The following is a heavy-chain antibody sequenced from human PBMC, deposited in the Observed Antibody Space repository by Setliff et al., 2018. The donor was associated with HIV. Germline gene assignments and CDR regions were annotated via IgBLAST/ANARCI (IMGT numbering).Heavy chain of an antibody. V-gene: IGHV4-4*02. J-gene: IGHJ6*03. CDR3: GRTMTYYYLCMDV. CDR2: IYHSGNT. Sequence: SETLSLTCDVSGGSISSNSWWTWVRQPPGKGLEWIGQIYHSGNTRYNPSLKSRLTMSLDKSKNQVSLELSSVTAADTAVYYCGRTMTYYYLCMDVWGNGTTVTVSS. CDR1: GGSISSNSW.